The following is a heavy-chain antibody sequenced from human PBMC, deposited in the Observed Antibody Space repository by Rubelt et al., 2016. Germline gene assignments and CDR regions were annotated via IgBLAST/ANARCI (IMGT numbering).Heavy chain of an antibody. CDR3: ARGKTGGDTPNDY. J-gene: IGHJ4*02. D-gene: IGHD5-18*01. Sequence: DGSNKYYADSVKGRFTISRDNSKNTLYLQMNSLRAEDTAVYYCARGKTGGDTPNDYWGQGTLVTVSS. CDR2: DGSNK. V-gene: IGHV3-30*03.